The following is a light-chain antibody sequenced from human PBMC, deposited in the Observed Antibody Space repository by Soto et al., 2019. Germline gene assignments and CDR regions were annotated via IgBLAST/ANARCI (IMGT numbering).Light chain of an antibody. CDR3: QESYSTPWT. CDR1: QSIRSY. V-gene: IGKV1-39*01. Sequence: DIQMTQSPSSLSASVGDRVTITCRASQSIRSYLNWYQQKPGKAPKLLIYAASSLQSGVPSRFSGSGSGTDFPLTISSLEPEDFATYYCQESYSTPWTFGQGTKVEIK. CDR2: AAS. J-gene: IGKJ1*01.